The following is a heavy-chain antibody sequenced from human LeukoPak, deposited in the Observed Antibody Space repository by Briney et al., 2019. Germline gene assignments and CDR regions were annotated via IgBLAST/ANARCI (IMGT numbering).Heavy chain of an antibody. CDR1: GFTFSSYW. CDR2: IKQDESEK. V-gene: IGHV3-7*01. J-gene: IGHJ4*02. Sequence: PGGSLRLSCAASGFTFSSYWMSWARQAPGKGLEWVANIKQDESEKYYVDSVKGRFTISRDNAKNSLYLQMNSLRAEDTAVYYCARDKIEGPTKLDYWGQGILVTVSS. D-gene: IGHD1-1*01. CDR3: ARDKIEGPTKLDY.